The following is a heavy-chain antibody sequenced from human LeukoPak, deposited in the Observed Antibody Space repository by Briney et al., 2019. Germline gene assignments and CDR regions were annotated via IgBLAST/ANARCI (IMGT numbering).Heavy chain of an antibody. Sequence: SVKVSCKASGGTFSSYAISWVRQAPGQGLEWMGGIIPIFGTANYAQKFQGRVTITADESTSTAYMELSSLRSEDTAVYYCATDLYYYDSSGSNYWGQGTLVTVSS. D-gene: IGHD3-22*01. V-gene: IGHV1-69*13. J-gene: IGHJ4*02. CDR3: ATDLYYYDSSGSNY. CDR2: IIPIFGTA. CDR1: GGTFSSYA.